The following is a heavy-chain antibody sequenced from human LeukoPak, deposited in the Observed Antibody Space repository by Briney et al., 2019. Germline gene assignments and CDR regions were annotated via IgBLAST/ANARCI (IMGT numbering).Heavy chain of an antibody. CDR2: TYYRSKWYN. J-gene: IGHJ4*02. V-gene: IGHV6-1*01. D-gene: IGHD6-19*01. Sequence: SQTLSLTCAISGDSVSSNSAAWNWIRQSPSRGLEWLGGTYYRSKWYNDYAVSVKSRITINPDTSKNQFSLQLNSVTPEDTAVYYCARDLLGCSSGRIPFDYWGQGTLVTVSS. CDR1: GDSVSSNSAA. CDR3: ARDLLGCSSGRIPFDY.